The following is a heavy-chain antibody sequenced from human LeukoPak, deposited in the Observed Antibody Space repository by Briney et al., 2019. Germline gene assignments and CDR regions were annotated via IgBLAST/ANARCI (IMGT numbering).Heavy chain of an antibody. CDR2: IYPNSGVT. CDR3: AREKIRPLWDDAFDI. D-gene: IGHD2-21*01. J-gene: IGHJ3*02. CDR1: GYTFTGYY. V-gene: IGHV1-2*06. Sequence: ASVKVSCKASGYTFTGYYMHWVRQAPGQGLEWMGRIYPNSGVTNYAQKFQGRVTMTRDTSIGTAYMELSRLRSDDTAVYYCAREKIRPLWDDAFDIWGQGTMVTVSS.